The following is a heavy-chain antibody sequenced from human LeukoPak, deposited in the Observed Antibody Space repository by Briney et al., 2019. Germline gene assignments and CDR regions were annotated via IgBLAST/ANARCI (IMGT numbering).Heavy chain of an antibody. V-gene: IGHV1-18*01. D-gene: IGHD3-10*01. Sequence: ASVKVSCKASGYTFTSYGISWVRQAPGQGLEWMGWISGYNGNTKYAQKFQGRVTMTTDTSTSTAYMELRSLRSDDTAVYYCARRMVRGDTDDYWGQGTLVTVSS. CDR2: ISGYNGNT. J-gene: IGHJ4*02. CDR1: GYTFTSYG. CDR3: ARRMVRGDTDDY.